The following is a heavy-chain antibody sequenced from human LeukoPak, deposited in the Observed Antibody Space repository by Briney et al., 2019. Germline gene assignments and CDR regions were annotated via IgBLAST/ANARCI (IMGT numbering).Heavy chain of an antibody. V-gene: IGHV3-7*04. CDR3: ARGDIVTTSNIDY. Sequence: PGGSLRLSCAAPGFTFSSTWMSWVRQAPGKGLEWVANLRQDGSEKYYVDSVKGRFTISRDNAKNSLYLQMNSLRAEDTAVYYCARGDIVTTSNIDYWGQGTLVTVSS. D-gene: IGHD5-12*01. CDR2: LRQDGSEK. J-gene: IGHJ4*02. CDR1: GFTFSSTW.